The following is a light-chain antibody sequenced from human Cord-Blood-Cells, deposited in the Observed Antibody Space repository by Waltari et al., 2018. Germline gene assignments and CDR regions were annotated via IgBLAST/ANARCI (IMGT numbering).Light chain of an antibody. CDR1: STDAGGYNS. J-gene: IGLJ3*02. CDR2: EVS. Sequence: QSALTQPASVSGSPGPSITISCTGTSTDAGGYNSVSWYQQHPGKAPNLMIYEVSNRPSGVSNRFSGSKSGNTASLTISGLQAEDEADYYCSSYTSSSPWVFGGGTKLTVL. V-gene: IGLV2-14*01. CDR3: SSYTSSSPWV.